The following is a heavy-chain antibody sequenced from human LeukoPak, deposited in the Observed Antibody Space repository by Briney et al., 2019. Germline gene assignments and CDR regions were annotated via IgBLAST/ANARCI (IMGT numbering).Heavy chain of an antibody. CDR1: GFTFSGSA. D-gene: IGHD3-9*01. V-gene: IGHV3-73*01. CDR2: IRSKANSYAT. J-gene: IGHJ6*03. CDR3: TRRYDILTGENYYYYYMDV. Sequence: GGSLRLSCAASGFTFSGSAMHWVRQASGKGLEWVGRIRSKANSYATAYAASVKGRFTISRDDSKNTAYLQMNSLKTEDTAVYYCTRRYDILTGENYYYYYMDVWGKGTTVTISS.